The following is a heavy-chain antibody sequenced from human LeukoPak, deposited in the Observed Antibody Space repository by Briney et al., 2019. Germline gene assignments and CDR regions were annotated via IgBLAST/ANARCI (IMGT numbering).Heavy chain of an antibody. V-gene: IGHV1-2*02. CDR3: ARGRARGLPDY. CDR2: INPNSGGT. D-gene: IGHD3-10*01. J-gene: IGHJ4*02. CDR1: GYTFTGYY. Sequence: APVKVSCKASGYTFTGYYMHWVRQAPGQGLEWMGWINPNSGGTNYAQKFQGRVTITRNTSISTAHMELSSLRSEDTAVYYCARGRARGLPDYWGQGALVTVSS.